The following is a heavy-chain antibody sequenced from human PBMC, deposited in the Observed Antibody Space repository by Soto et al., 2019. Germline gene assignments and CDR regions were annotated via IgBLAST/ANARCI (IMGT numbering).Heavy chain of an antibody. CDR3: ARREEGYSSGRDAFDI. V-gene: IGHV4-59*01. CDR2: IYYSGST. Sequence: SXATLSLTCTVCGGSISSYYGSWIRQPPGKGLEWIGYIYYSGSTNYNPSLKSRVTISVDTSKNQFSLKLSSVTAADTAVYYCARREEGYSSGRDAFDIWGQGTMVTVSS. CDR1: GGSISSYY. J-gene: IGHJ3*02. D-gene: IGHD6-19*01.